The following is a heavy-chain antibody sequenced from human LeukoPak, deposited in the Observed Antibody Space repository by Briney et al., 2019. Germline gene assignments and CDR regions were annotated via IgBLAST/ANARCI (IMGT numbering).Heavy chain of an antibody. J-gene: IGHJ4*02. CDR2: IHPAVSDI. V-gene: IGHV5-51*01. Sequence: GESLKISCKGSGLTVTDHWIAWVRQMPGKGLEWVGVIHPAVSDIPYSPSFQGQVVISVDRSISTAYLQWNSLKASDTAMYYCARLPPYYYESSGYYTPPYFDYWGQGTLVTVSS. CDR1: GLTVTDHW. D-gene: IGHD3-22*01. CDR3: ARLPPYYYESSGYYTPPYFDY.